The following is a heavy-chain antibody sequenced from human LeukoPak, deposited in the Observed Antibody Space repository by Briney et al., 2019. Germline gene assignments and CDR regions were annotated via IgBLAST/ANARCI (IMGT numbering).Heavy chain of an antibody. V-gene: IGHV1-2*02. J-gene: IGHJ4*02. D-gene: IGHD2-21*02. Sequence: ASVKVSCKASGYTFTGFFMHWVRQAPGQGLEWMAWINPNIGDAYYAQKFQGRVTMTRDRSINTAYMELSRLTSDDTAVYYCARMDLDGGDPIGFDYWGQGTLVTVSS. CDR1: GYTFTGFF. CDR3: ARMDLDGGDPIGFDY. CDR2: INPNIGDA.